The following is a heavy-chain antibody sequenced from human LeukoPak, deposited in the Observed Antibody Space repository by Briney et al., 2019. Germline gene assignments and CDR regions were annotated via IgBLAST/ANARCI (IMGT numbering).Heavy chain of an antibody. V-gene: IGHV3-23*01. CDR3: AKVGTGHYFDY. J-gene: IGHJ4*02. D-gene: IGHD1-1*01. CDR1: GFTFSSYA. CDR2: ISGSGGST. Sequence: GESLRLSCAASGFTFSSYAMSWVRQAPGKGLEWVSAISGSGGSTYYADSVKGRFTIFRDNSNNTLFLQMNSLRAEDTAVYYCAKVGTGHYFDYWAREPWSPSPQ.